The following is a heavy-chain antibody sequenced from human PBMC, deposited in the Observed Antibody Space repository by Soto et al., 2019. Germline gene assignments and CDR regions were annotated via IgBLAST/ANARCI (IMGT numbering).Heavy chain of an antibody. J-gene: IGHJ6*02. D-gene: IGHD3-3*01. CDR2: IIPIFGTA. CDR3: ASGDYDFWSGPGGGMDV. V-gene: IGHV1-69*12. Sequence: QVQLVQSRAEVEKPGSSVKVSCKASGGTFSSYAISWVRQAPGQGLEWMGGIIPIFGTANYAQKFQGRVTITADESTSTAYMELSSLRSEDTAVYYCASGDYDFWSGPGGGMDVWGQGTTVTVSS. CDR1: GGTFSSYA.